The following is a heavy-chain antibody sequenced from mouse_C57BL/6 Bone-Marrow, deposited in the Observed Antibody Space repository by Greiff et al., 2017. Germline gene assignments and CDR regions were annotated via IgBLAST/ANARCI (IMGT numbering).Heavy chain of an antibody. CDR2: IDPNSGGT. Sequence: VQLQQPGAELVKPGASVKLSCTASGYTFTSYWMHWVKQRPGRGLEWIGRIDPNSGGTKYNAKFKSKATLTVDTPSSTAYLQLSSLTSEDSAVYYCARWGRLRGYAMDYWGQGTTVTVSS. J-gene: IGHJ4*01. D-gene: IGHD1-1*01. CDR1: GYTFTSYW. V-gene: IGHV1-72*01. CDR3: ARWGRLRGYAMDY.